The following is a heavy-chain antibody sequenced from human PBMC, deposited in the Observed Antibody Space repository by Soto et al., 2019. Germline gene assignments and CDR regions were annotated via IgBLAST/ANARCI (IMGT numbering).Heavy chain of an antibody. Sequence: GASVKVSCKASGGTFSSYAISWVRQAPGQGLEWMGGIIPIFGTANYAQKFQGRVTITADESTSTAYMELSSLRAEDTAVYYCARDPDWYGGSYVDYFDYWGQGTLVTVSS. CDR3: ARDPDWYGGSYVDYFDY. D-gene: IGHD1-26*01. V-gene: IGHV1-69*13. CDR2: IIPIFGTA. CDR1: GGTFSSYA. J-gene: IGHJ4*02.